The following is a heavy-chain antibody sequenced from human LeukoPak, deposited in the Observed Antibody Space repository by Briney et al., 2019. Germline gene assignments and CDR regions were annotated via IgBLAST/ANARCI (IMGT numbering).Heavy chain of an antibody. D-gene: IGHD5-24*01. V-gene: IGHV3-7*03. J-gene: IGHJ5*02. Sequence: GGSLRLSCTASGLAIGRSWLSWVGQTPVKGLEWVANIKPEGSNQWYVDSVRGRFAISRDNAKTSLYLQMDSLRAEDTAIYYCTAWSADGSTWGQGTLVTVSS. CDR3: TAWSADGST. CDR1: GLAIGRSW. CDR2: IKPEGSNQ.